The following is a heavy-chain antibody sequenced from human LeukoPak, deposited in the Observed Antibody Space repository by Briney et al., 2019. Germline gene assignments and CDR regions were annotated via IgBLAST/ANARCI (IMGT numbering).Heavy chain of an antibody. CDR2: ISSNGDNT. J-gene: IGHJ4*02. D-gene: IGHD1-14*01. CDR3: VRGTGY. Sequence: PGGSLRVSCSVSGFTFSTNVMHCVRQAPGKGLEYVSAISSNGDNTYYADSVKGRFTISRDNSKNTLYLQMSSLRADDTAVYYCVRGTGYWGQGTLVIVSS. V-gene: IGHV3-64D*06. CDR1: GFTFSTNV.